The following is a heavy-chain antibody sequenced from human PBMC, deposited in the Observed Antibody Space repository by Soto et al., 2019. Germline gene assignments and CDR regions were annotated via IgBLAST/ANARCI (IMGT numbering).Heavy chain of an antibody. CDR1: GGSINSDG. J-gene: IGHJ4*02. Sequence: SETLSLTCTVSGGSINSDGWNLIRQPPGKGLEWIGYIYYNGDTNYNPSLKSRVTISGDTSMTQISLKLTSVTAADTAVYYCASHPSGSYGQSDSWGQGTLVTVS. CDR3: ASHPSGSYGQSDS. CDR2: IYYNGDT. V-gene: IGHV4-59*08. D-gene: IGHD1-26*01.